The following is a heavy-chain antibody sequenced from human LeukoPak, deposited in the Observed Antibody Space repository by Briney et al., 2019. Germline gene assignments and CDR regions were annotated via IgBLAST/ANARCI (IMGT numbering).Heavy chain of an antibody. CDR1: GFTVSSNY. Sequence: GGSLRLSCAASGFTVSSNYMSWVRQAPGKGLEWVSVIYSGGSTYYADSVKGRFTISRDNSKNTLYLQMNSLRAEDTAVYYCARLWIVPSPLYYYYGMDVWGQGTTVTVSS. D-gene: IGHD2-8*01. J-gene: IGHJ6*02. CDR3: ARLWIVPSPLYYYYGMDV. CDR2: IYSGGST. V-gene: IGHV3-66*04.